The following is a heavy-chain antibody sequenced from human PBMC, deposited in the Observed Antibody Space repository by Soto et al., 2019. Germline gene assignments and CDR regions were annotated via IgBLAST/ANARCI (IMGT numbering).Heavy chain of an antibody. Sequence: QVQLVESGGGVVQPGRSLRLSCAASEFTFSNYAMHWVRQAPGKGLEWVAVILNDGSTRYHADSVKDRFTISRDNSMNTLHLNTARLSAQDTAVYYWARDDEYSGDGMDVWGHGTAVTVSP. CDR2: ILNDGSTR. D-gene: IGHD6-6*01. J-gene: IGHJ6*01. V-gene: IGHV3-33*01. CDR1: EFTFSNYA. CDR3: ARDDEYSGDGMDV.